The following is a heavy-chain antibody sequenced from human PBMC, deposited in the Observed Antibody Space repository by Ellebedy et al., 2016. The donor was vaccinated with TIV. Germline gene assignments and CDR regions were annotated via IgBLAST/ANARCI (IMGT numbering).Heavy chain of an antibody. CDR3: ARSLAGYGYIDS. Sequence: KVSCKASGYNFATYWIGWLRQTPGKGLEWMGIIFPLDSDTRYSPSSQGQVTISADRTLNTAYLQWSSLRASDTAMYYCARSLAGYGYIDSWGQGTLVNVSS. D-gene: IGHD5-12*01. CDR1: GYNFATYW. J-gene: IGHJ4*02. V-gene: IGHV5-51*01. CDR2: IFPLDSDT.